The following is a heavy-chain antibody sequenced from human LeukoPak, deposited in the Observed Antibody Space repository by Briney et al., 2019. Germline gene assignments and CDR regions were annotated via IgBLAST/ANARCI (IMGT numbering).Heavy chain of an antibody. CDR3: AKDLSFAYYDSSGPLFQH. J-gene: IGHJ1*01. V-gene: IGHV3-74*01. D-gene: IGHD3-22*01. CDR1: GFTVSSYW. Sequence: GGSLRLSCAASGFTVSSYWMHWVRQAPGKGLVWVSRINTDGSSTTCADSVKGRFTISRDNAKNTLYLQMNSLRAEDTAVYYCAKDLSFAYYDSSGPLFQHWGQGTLVTVSS. CDR2: INTDGSST.